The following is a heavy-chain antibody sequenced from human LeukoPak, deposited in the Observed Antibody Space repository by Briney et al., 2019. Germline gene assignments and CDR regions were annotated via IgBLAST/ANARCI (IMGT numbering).Heavy chain of an antibody. J-gene: IGHJ3*02. CDR3: TRRAAALDAFDI. V-gene: IGHV3-30*02. CDR2: IRYDGSNK. D-gene: IGHD6-13*01. CDR1: GFTFSSYG. Sequence: TGGSLRLSCAASGFTFSSYGMHWVRQAPGKGLEWVAFIRYDGSNKYYADSVKGRFTISRDNAKNTLYLQMNSLRAEDTAVYYCTRRAAALDAFDIWGQGTMVTVSS.